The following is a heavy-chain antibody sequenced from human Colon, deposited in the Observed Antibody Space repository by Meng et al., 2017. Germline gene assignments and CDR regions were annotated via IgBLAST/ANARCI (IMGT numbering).Heavy chain of an antibody. J-gene: IGHJ4*02. D-gene: IGHD3-22*01. CDR2: INHGGGT. Sequence: QGQLKEGGLRLLRPSETLSLTCTVYGGSFTDFYWSWVRQSPERGLEWIGEINHGGGTNYNPSLSSRVTISLDTSKNQFFLKMNSVTAADTAVYYCARVDFPGDFRDSSGLGLWGQGTLVTVSS. CDR3: ARVDFPGDFRDSSGLGL. V-gene: IGHV4-34*01. CDR1: GGSFTDFY.